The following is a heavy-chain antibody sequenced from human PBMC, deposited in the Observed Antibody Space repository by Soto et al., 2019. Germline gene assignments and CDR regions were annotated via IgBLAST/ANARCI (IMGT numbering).Heavy chain of an antibody. CDR2: IYYSGST. D-gene: IGHD1-1*01. J-gene: IGHJ5*02. V-gene: IGHV4-59*01. CDR3: ARAEWNDFGLNWFDP. Sequence: PSETLSLTCTVSGGSISSYYWSWIRQPPGKGLEWIGCIYYSGSTNYNPSLKSRVTISVDTSKNQFSLKLSSVTAADTAVYYCARAEWNDFGLNWFDPWGQGTLVTVSS. CDR1: GGSISSYY.